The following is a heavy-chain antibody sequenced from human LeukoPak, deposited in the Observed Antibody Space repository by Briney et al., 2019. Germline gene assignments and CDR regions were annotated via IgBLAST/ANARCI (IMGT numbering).Heavy chain of an antibody. V-gene: IGHV4-4*02. D-gene: IGHD3-16*01. CDR1: GDSISSGHW. Sequence: SGTLSLTCAVSGDSISSGHWWTWIRRPPGKGLEWIGEIYHSGSTNYNPSLKSRVTISVDNSKNQFSLNLSSVTAADTAVYYCARGGTGNFDPWGQGTLVTVSS. J-gene: IGHJ5*02. CDR2: IYHSGST. CDR3: ARGGTGNFDP.